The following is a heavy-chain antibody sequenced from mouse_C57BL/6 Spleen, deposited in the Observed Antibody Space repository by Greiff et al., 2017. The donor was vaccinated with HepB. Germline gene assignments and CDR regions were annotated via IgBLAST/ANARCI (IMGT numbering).Heavy chain of an antibody. CDR2: IDPETGGT. J-gene: IGHJ3*01. CDR3: TPSYAPAWFAY. CDR1: GYTFTDYE. V-gene: IGHV1-15*01. D-gene: IGHD6-5*01. Sequence: VQLQESGAELVRPGASVTLSCKASGYTFTDYEMHWVKQTPVHGLEWIGAIDPETGGTAYNQKFKGKAILTADKSSSTAYMELRSLTSEDSAVYYCTPSYAPAWFAYWGQGTLVTVSA.